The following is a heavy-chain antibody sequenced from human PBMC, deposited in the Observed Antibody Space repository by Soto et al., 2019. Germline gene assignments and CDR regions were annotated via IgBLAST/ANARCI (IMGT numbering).Heavy chain of an antibody. Sequence: SVKVSCKASGGTFSSYAISWVRQAPGQGLEWMGGIIPIFGTANYAQKFQGRVTITADESTSTAYMELSSLRSEDTAVYYCARVGGNSSWFDPWGQGTLVTVSS. D-gene: IGHD4-4*01. CDR2: IIPIFGTA. J-gene: IGHJ5*02. CDR3: ARVGGNSSWFDP. CDR1: GGTFSSYA. V-gene: IGHV1-69*13.